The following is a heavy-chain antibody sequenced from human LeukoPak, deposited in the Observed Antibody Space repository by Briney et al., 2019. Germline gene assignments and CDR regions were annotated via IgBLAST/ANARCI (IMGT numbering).Heavy chain of an antibody. D-gene: IGHD6-6*01. Sequence: GGSLRLSCAASGFTFSDYYMSWIRQAPGKGLEWVSYISSSGSTIYCADSVKGRFTISRDNAKNSLYLQMNSLRAEDTAVYYCARDPEYSSSSGWFDPWGQGTLVTVSS. CDR3: ARDPEYSSSSGWFDP. CDR1: GFTFSDYY. V-gene: IGHV3-11*01. CDR2: ISSSGSTI. J-gene: IGHJ5*02.